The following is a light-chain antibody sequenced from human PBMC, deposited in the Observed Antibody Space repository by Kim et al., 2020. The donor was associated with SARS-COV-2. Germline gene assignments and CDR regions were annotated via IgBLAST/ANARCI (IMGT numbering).Light chain of an antibody. CDR3: QQYSHWPSDT. Sequence: EIVMTQSPDTLSVSPGERVTLSCRASQTIDTNLAWYQQKPGQAPSLLIYGASTRATDIPVRFSGSGSGTEFTLIISSLQSEDFAVYYCQQYSHWPSDTFGQGNKLEI. CDR1: QTIDTN. V-gene: IGKV3-15*01. J-gene: IGKJ2*01. CDR2: GAS.